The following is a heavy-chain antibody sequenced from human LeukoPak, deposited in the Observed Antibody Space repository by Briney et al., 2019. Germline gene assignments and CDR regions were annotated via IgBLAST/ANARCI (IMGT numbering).Heavy chain of an antibody. D-gene: IGHD1-26*01. CDR1: GYTFTGYF. Sequence: ASVKVSCKASGYTFTGYFMHWVRQAPGQGLEWMGWINPNSGGTNYAQKFQGWVTMTRDTSISTAYMELSRLRSDDTAVYYCARDVGIYYFDYWGQGTLVTVSS. CDR3: ARDVGIYYFDY. V-gene: IGHV1-2*04. CDR2: INPNSGGT. J-gene: IGHJ4*02.